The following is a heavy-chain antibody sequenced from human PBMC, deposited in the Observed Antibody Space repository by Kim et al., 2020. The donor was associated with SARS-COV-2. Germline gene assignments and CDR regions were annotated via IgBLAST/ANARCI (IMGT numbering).Heavy chain of an antibody. V-gene: IGHV4-31*03. D-gene: IGHD2-2*01. CDR3: ARVGIQYCSSSSCSWGPIAF. CDR2: FYERGST. J-gene: IGHJ4*02. Sequence: SETLSLTCTVSGGSINRGGYSWTWIRQHPGRALEWIGYFYERGSTSYNPSLKSRSTISGDTSSNQFSLKLTSVTAADTAVYYCARVGIQYCSSSSCSWGPIAFWGQGTLVTVSS. CDR1: GGSINRGGYS.